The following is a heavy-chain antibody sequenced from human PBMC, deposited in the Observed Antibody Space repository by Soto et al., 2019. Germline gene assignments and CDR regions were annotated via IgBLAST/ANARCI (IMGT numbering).Heavy chain of an antibody. CDR2: INYSGST. J-gene: IGHJ4*02. V-gene: IGHV4-59*01. D-gene: IGHD4-17*01. Sequence: SETLSLTYTVSGGSISSYYWSWIRQPPGKGLEWIAYINYSGSTNYNPSLKSRVTISVDTSKNQFSLKLSSVTAADTAVYYCASSIYGDPTLFDYWGQGTLVTVSS. CDR3: ASSIYGDPTLFDY. CDR1: GGSISSYY.